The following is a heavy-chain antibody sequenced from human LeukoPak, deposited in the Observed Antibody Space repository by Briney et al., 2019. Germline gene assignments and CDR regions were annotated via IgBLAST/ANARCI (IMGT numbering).Heavy chain of an antibody. Sequence: SETLSLTCTVSGDSISSYYWSRIRQPAGKGLEWLGRIYASGSTNYNPSLKSRVTMSVDTSKNQFSLKLSPVTAADTAVYYCARGRTPTTGDYWGQGTLVTVSS. CDR3: ARGRTPTTGDY. V-gene: IGHV4-4*07. D-gene: IGHD1-26*01. CDR1: GDSISSYY. CDR2: IYASGST. J-gene: IGHJ4*02.